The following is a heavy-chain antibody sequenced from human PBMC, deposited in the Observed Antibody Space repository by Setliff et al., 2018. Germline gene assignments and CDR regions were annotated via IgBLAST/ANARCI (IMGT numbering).Heavy chain of an antibody. D-gene: IGHD3-3*01. CDR3: ARGRTRTSTIFGIVSLSP. V-gene: IGHV1-8*02. Sequence: GASVKVSCKASRYTFSTYDIIWVRQATGQGPEWMGCMNPNGGSTGYAQKFQGRVTVTRDTSVSTAYMELRSLTSEDTAVYYCARGRTRTSTIFGIVSLSPWGDGTTVTVSS. CDR2: MNPNGGST. J-gene: IGHJ6*04. CDR1: RYTFSTYD.